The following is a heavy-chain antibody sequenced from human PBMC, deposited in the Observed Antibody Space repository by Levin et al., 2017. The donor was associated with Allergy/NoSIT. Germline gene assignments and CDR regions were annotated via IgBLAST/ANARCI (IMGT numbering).Heavy chain of an antibody. D-gene: IGHD1-1*01. J-gene: IGHJ4*02. V-gene: IGHV3-23*01. CDR1: GFTFSSYA. CDR2: ISGSGGST. Sequence: ETLSLTCAASGFTFSSYAMSWVRQAPGKGLEWVSAISGSGGSTYYADSVKGRFTISRDNSKNTLYLQMNSLRAEDTAVYYCAKDLLRNDALRVDYWGQGTLVTVSS. CDR3: AKDLLRNDALRVDY.